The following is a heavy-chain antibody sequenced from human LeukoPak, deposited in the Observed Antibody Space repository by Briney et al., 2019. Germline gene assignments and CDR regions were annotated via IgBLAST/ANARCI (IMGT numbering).Heavy chain of an antibody. V-gene: IGHV3-11*01. CDR1: GFNFSDYY. Sequence: GGSLRLSCAASGFNFSDYYMTWIRQAPGKGLEWVAYISSGGTTMDCADSVKGRFTISRDNSKNTLYLQMNGLRVEDTAVYYCVREGPRGLAFDIWGQGTMVTVSS. J-gene: IGHJ3*02. CDR2: ISSGGTTM. D-gene: IGHD3/OR15-3a*01. CDR3: VREGPRGLAFDI.